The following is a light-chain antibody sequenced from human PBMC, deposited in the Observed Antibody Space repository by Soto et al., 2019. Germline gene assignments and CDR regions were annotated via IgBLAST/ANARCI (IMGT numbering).Light chain of an antibody. CDR2: AAS. Sequence: DIQMTQSPSSLSASVGDRVTITCRASQSISSYLNWYQQKPGKAPKLLIYAASSLQSGVPSRFSGSGSGTDFTLTISRLPPEDFPTYYCQQSYSTPITFGQGTRLEIK. CDR3: QQSYSTPIT. J-gene: IGKJ5*01. V-gene: IGKV1-39*01. CDR1: QSISSY.